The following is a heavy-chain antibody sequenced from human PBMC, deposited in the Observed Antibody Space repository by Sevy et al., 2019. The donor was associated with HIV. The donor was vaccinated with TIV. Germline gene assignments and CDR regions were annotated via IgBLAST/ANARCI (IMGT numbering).Heavy chain of an antibody. D-gene: IGHD6-19*01. V-gene: IGHV1-69*13. J-gene: IGHJ4*02. CDR3: ARGGGNGWYYFDY. CDR1: GGTFSSYG. CDR2: IIPILGTE. Sequence: ASVKVSCKASGGTFSSYGISWVRQAPGQGLEWMGGIIPILGTENDAQKFRVSVTITPDESTKKAYMERSSPRAEDTAVYYCARGGGNGWYYFDYWGQETLVTVSS.